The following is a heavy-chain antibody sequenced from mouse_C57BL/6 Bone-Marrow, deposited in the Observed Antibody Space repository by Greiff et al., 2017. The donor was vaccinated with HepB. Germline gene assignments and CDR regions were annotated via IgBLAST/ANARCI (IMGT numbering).Heavy chain of an antibody. CDR3: ARSDSIRYFDV. D-gene: IGHD2-4*01. V-gene: IGHV1-76*01. CDR1: GYTFTDYY. J-gene: IGHJ1*03. CDR2: IYPGSGNT. Sequence: QVQLQQPGAELVRPGASVKLSCKASGYTFTDYYINWVKQRPGQGLEWIARIYPGSGNTYYNEKFKGKATLTAEKSSSTAYMQLSSLTSEDSAVYFCARSDSIRYFDVWGTGTTVTVSS.